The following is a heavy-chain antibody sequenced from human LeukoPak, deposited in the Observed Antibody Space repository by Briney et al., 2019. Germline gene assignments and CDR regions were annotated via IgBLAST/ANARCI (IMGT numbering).Heavy chain of an antibody. CDR3: ARHDRIQLWLLLDY. CDR2: ISYDGSNK. Sequence: PGRSLRLSCAASGFTFSSYAMHWVRQAPGKGLEWVAVISYDGSNKYYADSVKGRFTISRDNSKNTLYLQMNSLRAKDTAVYYCARHDRIQLWLLLDYWGQGTLVTVSS. D-gene: IGHD5-18*01. CDR1: GFTFSSYA. J-gene: IGHJ4*02. V-gene: IGHV3-30*04.